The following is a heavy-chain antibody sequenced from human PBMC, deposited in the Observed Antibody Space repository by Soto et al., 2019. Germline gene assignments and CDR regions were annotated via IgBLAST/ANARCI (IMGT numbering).Heavy chain of an antibody. Sequence: GASVQVSCMASVYTFTRYGINSVRQAPGQGLEWMGWISSYNGKKNYAQKVQGRVTMTRDTSTSTAYMELRSLRSDDTAVYYCARQERYSSWRSPDYWGQGTLVTVSS. D-gene: IGHD6-6*01. V-gene: IGHV1-18*01. J-gene: IGHJ4*02. CDR3: ARQERYSSWRSPDY. CDR2: ISSYNGKK. CDR1: VYTFTRYG.